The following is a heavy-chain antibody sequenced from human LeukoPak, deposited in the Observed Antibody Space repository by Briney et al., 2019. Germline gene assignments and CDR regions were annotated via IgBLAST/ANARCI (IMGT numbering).Heavy chain of an antibody. Sequence: GGSLRLSCAASGFTFSSYSMNWVRQAPGKGLEWVSSISSSSSYIYYADSVKGRFTISRDNAKNSLYLQMNSLRAEDTAVYYCAREFSHYYDSSGYRWWGQGTLVSVSS. CDR3: AREFSHYYDSSGYRW. CDR2: ISSSSSYI. D-gene: IGHD3-22*01. CDR1: GFTFSSYS. V-gene: IGHV3-21*01. J-gene: IGHJ4*02.